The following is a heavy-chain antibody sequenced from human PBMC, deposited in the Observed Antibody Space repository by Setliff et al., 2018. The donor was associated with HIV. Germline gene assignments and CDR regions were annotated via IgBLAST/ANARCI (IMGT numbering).Heavy chain of an antibody. CDR1: DDPINSFY. CDR3: ARADIVATIDF. V-gene: IGHV4-4*09. D-gene: IGHD5-12*01. J-gene: IGHJ4*02. CDR2: IYTSGSI. Sequence: PSETLSLTCTVSDDPINSFYWSWIRQPPGKGLEWIGYIYTSGSINYNPSLKSRVTISVDTSKNQFSLKLRSVTAADTAVYYCARADIVATIDFWGLGTLVTVSS.